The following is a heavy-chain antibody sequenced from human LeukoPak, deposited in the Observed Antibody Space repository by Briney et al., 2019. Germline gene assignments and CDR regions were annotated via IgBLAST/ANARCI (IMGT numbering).Heavy chain of an antibody. CDR3: ARDVYYYDRSAFDI. D-gene: IGHD3-22*01. V-gene: IGHV4-30-2*01. CDR2: IYHSGST. J-gene: IGHJ3*02. CDR1: GGSISSGGYY. Sequence: SQTLSLTCTVSGGSISSGGYYWSWIRQPPGKGLEWIGYIYHSGSTYYNPSLKSRVTISMDTSKNQFSLKLSSVTAADTAVYYCARDVYYYDRSAFDIWGQGTMVTVSS.